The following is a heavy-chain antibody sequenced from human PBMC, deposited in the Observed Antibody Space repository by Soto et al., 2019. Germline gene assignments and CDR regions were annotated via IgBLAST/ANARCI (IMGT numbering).Heavy chain of an antibody. CDR3: ARGRRFGELLLKYYYYYYGMDV. CDR2: INHSGST. J-gene: IGHJ6*02. V-gene: IGHV4-34*01. CDR1: GGSFSGYY. D-gene: IGHD3-10*01. Sequence: SETLSLTCAVYGGSFSGYYWSWIRQPPGKGLEWIGEINHSGSTNYNPSLKSRVTISVDTSKNQFSLKLSSVTAADTAVYYCARGRRFGELLLKYYYYYYGMDVWGQGTTVT.